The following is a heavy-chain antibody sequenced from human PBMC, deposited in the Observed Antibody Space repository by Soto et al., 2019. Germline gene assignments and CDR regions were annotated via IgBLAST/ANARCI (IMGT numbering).Heavy chain of an antibody. Sequence: EVQLVESGGGLVKPGGSTRLSCATSGFTFNDAWMSWVRQAPGKGLEWVGRIKRISDGGATDYAAPVKGRFTISRDDSKNTLYVQMNSLKAEDTAVYYCATGLGHSDFDYWGQGTLVTVSP. CDR3: ATGLGHSDFDY. CDR1: GFTFNDAW. V-gene: IGHV3-15*01. J-gene: IGHJ4*02. CDR2: IKRISDGGAT. D-gene: IGHD2-15*01.